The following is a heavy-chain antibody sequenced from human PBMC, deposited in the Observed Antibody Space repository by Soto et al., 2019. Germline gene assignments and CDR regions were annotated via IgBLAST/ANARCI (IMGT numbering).Heavy chain of an antibody. V-gene: IGHV3-21*01. Sequence: PGGSLRLSCVGSGFTFSTYSINWVRQAPGKGLEWVSSISSRSDIYYADSVKGRFTISRDNAKNSVSLQMNSLRAEDTAVYYCAREYTAWPLAYGLDVWGQGTTVTVSS. J-gene: IGHJ6*02. CDR1: GFTFSTYS. CDR3: AREYTAWPLAYGLDV. CDR2: ISSRSDI. D-gene: IGHD2-2*02.